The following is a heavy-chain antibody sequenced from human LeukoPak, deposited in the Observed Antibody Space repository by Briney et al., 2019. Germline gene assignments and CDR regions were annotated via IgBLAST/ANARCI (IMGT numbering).Heavy chain of an antibody. V-gene: IGHV3-7*01. D-gene: IGHD3-3*01. CDR3: ASEKRITIFGVVWFAFDI. Sequence: GGSLRLSCAASGFTFSSYWMSWVRQAPGKGLEWVANIKQDGSEKYYVDSVKGRFTISRDNAKNSLYLQMNSLRAEDTAVYYCASEKRITIFGVVWFAFDIWGQGTMVTVSS. CDR2: IKQDGSEK. J-gene: IGHJ3*02. CDR1: GFTFSSYW.